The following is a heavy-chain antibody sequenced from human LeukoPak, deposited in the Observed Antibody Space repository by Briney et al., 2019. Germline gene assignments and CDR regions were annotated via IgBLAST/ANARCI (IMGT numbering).Heavy chain of an antibody. CDR1: GFTVSSKY. CDR3: ARDQYSDSPADY. D-gene: IGHD2-15*01. J-gene: IGHJ4*02. V-gene: IGHV3-53*01. Sequence: GGSLRLSCAASGFTVSSKYMSWVRQTPGKGLQWVALIYSSGDSYTADSVKGRFTISRGNAKNTLYLQMNSLRAEDTAVYYCARDQYSDSPADYWGQGTLVTVSS. CDR2: IYSSGDS.